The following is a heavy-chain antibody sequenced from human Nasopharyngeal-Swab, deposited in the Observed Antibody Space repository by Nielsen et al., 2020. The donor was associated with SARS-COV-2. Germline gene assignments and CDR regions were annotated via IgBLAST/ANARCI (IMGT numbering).Heavy chain of an antibody. D-gene: IGHD3-22*01. J-gene: IGHJ4*02. V-gene: IGHV3-53*01. Sequence: GGSLRLSCAASGFTVSSNYMSWVRQAPGKGLEWVSVIYSGGSTYYADSVKGRFTISRDNSKNTLYLQMNSLRAGDTAVYYCAKDGTYYYDSSGYYRGVASFDYWGQGTLVTVSS. CDR2: IYSGGST. CDR3: AKDGTYYYDSSGYYRGVASFDY. CDR1: GFTVSSNY.